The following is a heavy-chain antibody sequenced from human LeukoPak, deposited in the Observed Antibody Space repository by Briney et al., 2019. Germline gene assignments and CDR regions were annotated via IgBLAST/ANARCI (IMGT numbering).Heavy chain of an antibody. Sequence: SETLSLTCTVSGGSISSYYWNWIRQPPGKGLEWIGYIYYSGSTNYNPSLKSRVTISVDTSKNQFSLKLSSVTAADTAVYYCARDLEVSSSPSGDVWGKGTTVTVSS. D-gene: IGHD6-13*01. J-gene: IGHJ6*04. CDR3: ARDLEVSSSPSGDV. CDR1: GGSISSYY. V-gene: IGHV4-59*12. CDR2: IYYSGST.